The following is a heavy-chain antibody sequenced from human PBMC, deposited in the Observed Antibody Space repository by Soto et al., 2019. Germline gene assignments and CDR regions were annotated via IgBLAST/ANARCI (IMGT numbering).Heavy chain of an antibody. V-gene: IGHV1-3*01. D-gene: IGHD3-10*01. CDR2: INAGNGNT. CDR1: GYTFISSA. CDR3: ASSRTLVRGPEAFEI. Sequence: ASVKVSCKASGYTFISSAVHWMRQAPGQRLEWMGWINAGNGNTKYSQNFQGRVTITRDTSASIAYMELSSLRSEDTAVYYCASSRTLVRGPEAFEIWGQGTMVTVSS. J-gene: IGHJ3*02.